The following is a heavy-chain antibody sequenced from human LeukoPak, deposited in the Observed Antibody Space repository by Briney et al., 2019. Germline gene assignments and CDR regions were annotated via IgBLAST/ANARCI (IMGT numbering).Heavy chain of an antibody. D-gene: IGHD1-26*01. V-gene: IGHV3-23*01. J-gene: IGHJ4*02. CDR2: ISGSGGST. Sequence: PGGSLRLSCAASGFTFSSYAMSWVRQAPGKGLEWVSAISGSGGSTYYADSVKGRFTISRDNYKNTLYLQMNSLRAEDTAVYYCAKRERGSYSLDYWGQGTLVTVSS. CDR3: AKRERGSYSLDY. CDR1: GFTFSSYA.